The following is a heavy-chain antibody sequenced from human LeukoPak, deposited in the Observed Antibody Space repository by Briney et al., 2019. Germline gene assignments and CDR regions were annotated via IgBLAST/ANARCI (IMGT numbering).Heavy chain of an antibody. CDR2: ISSSSSYI. CDR1: GFTFSSYN. CDR3: ARGPPYYYDSSGWSPYYFDY. D-gene: IGHD3-22*01. V-gene: IGHV3-21*04. J-gene: IGHJ4*02. Sequence: GGSLRLSCAASGFTFSSYNMNWVRQAPGKGLEWVSSISSSSSYISYADSVKGRFTITRDNAKNSLYLQMNSLRAEDTAVYYCARGPPYYYDSSGWSPYYFDYWGQGTLVTVSS.